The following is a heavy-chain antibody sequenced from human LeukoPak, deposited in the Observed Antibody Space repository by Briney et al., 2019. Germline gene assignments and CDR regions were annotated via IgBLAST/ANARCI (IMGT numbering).Heavy chain of an antibody. J-gene: IGHJ5*02. CDR1: GYSIRSGYY. Sequence: SETLSLTCTVSGYSIRSGYYWGWIRQPPGKGLEWIGSIYQSGSTYYNPSLKSRVTISVDTSKNQFSLKLSSVTAADTAVYFCARVPGPNWFDPWGQGTLVTVSS. CDR2: IYQSGST. V-gene: IGHV4-38-2*02. CDR3: ARVPGPNWFDP.